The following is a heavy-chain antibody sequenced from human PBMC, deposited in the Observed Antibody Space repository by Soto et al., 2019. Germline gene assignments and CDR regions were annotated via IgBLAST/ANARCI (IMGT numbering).Heavy chain of an antibody. D-gene: IGHD5-18*01. CDR3: ARGFSYASFDY. V-gene: IGHV3-48*02. Sequence: EAQLVESGGGFVQPGGSLRLSCAASGFTFSSYSMSWVRQAPGKGLEWISYISKDGSTIYYADSVKGRFTISRDDAKSSPYLQINSLRDEDTAMYSSARGFSYASFDYWGQGTLVTVSS. CDR2: ISKDGSTI. CDR1: GFTFSSYS. J-gene: IGHJ4*02.